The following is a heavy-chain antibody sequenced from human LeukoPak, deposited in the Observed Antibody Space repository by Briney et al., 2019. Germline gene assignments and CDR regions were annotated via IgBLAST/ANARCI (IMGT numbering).Heavy chain of an antibody. Sequence: ASVKVSCKASVYTFTSYDINWVRQATGQGLEWMGWMNPNSGNTGYAQKFQGRVTITRNTSISTAYMELSSLRSEDTAVYYCARGSYSYGSYYMDVWGKGTTVTVSS. CDR3: ARGSYSYGSYYMDV. J-gene: IGHJ6*03. CDR2: MNPNSGNT. CDR1: VYTFTSYD. D-gene: IGHD5-18*01. V-gene: IGHV1-8*03.